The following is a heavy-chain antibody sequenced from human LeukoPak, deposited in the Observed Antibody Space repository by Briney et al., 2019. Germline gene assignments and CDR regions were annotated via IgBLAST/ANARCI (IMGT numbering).Heavy chain of an antibody. D-gene: IGHD3-16*01. Sequence: GGSLRLSCRGSGFTFSSYAMTWVRQAPGKGLEWVSSISSSSSYIYYADSVKGRFTISRDNAKNSLYLQMNSLRAEDTAVYYCAMGEWADYWGQGTLVTVSS. CDR3: AMGEWADY. CDR2: ISSSSSYI. J-gene: IGHJ4*02. CDR1: GFTFSSYA. V-gene: IGHV3-21*01.